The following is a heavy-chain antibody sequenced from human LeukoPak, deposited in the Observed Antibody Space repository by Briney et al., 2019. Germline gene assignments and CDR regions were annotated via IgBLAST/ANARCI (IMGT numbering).Heavy chain of an antibody. CDR1: GFTFSNCC. V-gene: IGHV3-7*03. J-gene: IGHJ6*02. Sequence: PGGSLRLSCVASGFTFSNCCMNWVRRAPGKGLEWLANIKEDGSKKYYVDSVKGRFTISRDNAKNSLYLQMDSLRAEDTAVYYCARDPGRQYSSIADVWGQGTTVTVSS. D-gene: IGHD6-19*01. CDR3: ARDPGRQYSSIADV. CDR2: IKEDGSKK.